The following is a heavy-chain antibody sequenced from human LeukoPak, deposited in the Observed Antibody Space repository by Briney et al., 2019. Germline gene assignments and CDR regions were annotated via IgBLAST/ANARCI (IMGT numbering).Heavy chain of an antibody. CDR1: DDSFSSYY. D-gene: IGHD2-15*01. Sequence: SETLSLTCAVSDDSFSSYYWTWIRQPPGKGLEWIGYISYIGRTNYNPSLKSRVTISIDTSKNQFALKLSSVTAADTAVYYCARDAIDGGYYMDVWGRGTTVTVSS. CDR3: ARDAIDGGYYMDV. V-gene: IGHV4-59*01. CDR2: ISYIGRT. J-gene: IGHJ6*03.